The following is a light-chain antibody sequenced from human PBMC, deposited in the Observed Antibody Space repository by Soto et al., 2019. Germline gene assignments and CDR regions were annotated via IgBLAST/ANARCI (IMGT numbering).Light chain of an antibody. V-gene: IGKV3-20*01. CDR2: GAS. CDR3: QQLRMYPST. J-gene: IGKJ4*01. Sequence: EIVLTQSPGTLSLSPGERATLSCRASQSVSSSYLAWYQQKPGQAPRLLIYGASTRATGIPVRFSGSGSGTDFALTITSLQAEDFATYYCQQLRMYPSTFGGGTKVDI. CDR1: QSVSSSY.